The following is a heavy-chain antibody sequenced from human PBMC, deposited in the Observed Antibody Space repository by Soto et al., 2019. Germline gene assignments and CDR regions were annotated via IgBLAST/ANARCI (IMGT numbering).Heavy chain of an antibody. CDR2: ISHDGSNE. CDR1: GFTFSSYG. Sequence: GVSLRLSCAASGFTFSSYGRFWVRQAPGKGLEGVAVISHDGSNEYYADSVKGRFTVSRDNSKNTLYLQMNSLRAEDTAVYYCAKDSRDADYSLRFGMDVWGQGTTVNVSS. CDR3: AKDSRDADYSLRFGMDV. D-gene: IGHD2-15*01. J-gene: IGHJ6*02. V-gene: IGHV3-30*18.